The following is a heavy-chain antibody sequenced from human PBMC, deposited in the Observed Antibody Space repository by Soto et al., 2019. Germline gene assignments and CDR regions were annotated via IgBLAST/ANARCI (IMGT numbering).Heavy chain of an antibody. V-gene: IGHV4-31*03. CDR3: ARDRLGWFDP. CDR1: GGSISSVGYY. Sequence: QVQLQETGPGLVKPSQTLSLTCTVSGGSISSVGYYWSWIRQHPGKGLEWIGYIYYSGSTYYNPSLKSRVTKSVDTPKSQFSLNLSSVTAADTAVYECARDRLGWFDPWGQGTLVTVSS. D-gene: IGHD3-16*01. CDR2: IYYSGST. J-gene: IGHJ5*02.